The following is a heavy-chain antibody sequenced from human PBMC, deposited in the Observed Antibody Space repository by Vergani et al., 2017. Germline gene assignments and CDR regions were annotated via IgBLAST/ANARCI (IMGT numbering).Heavy chain of an antibody. CDR1: GYTLTELS. CDR2: FDPEDGET. J-gene: IGHJ4*02. Sequence: QVQLVQSGAEVKKPGASVKVSCKVSGYTLTELSMHGVRQAPGKGLEWMGGFDPEDGETIYAHKFQGRVTMTEDTSTDTAYMELSSLRSEDTAVYYCATPAARDWCFDYWGQGTLVTVSS. V-gene: IGHV1-24*01. CDR3: ATPAARDWCFDY. D-gene: IGHD2-2*01.